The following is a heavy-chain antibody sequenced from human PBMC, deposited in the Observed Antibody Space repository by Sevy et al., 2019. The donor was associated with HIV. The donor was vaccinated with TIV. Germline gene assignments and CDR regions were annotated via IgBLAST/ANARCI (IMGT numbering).Heavy chain of an antibody. Sequence: GGSLRLSCAASGFTFSKYSMSWVRQPPGKGLEWVSIVSFGCDEINYADSVKGRFTISRDNSKSSGYLQMNNLRPEDTAVYYCAREGCTKPHDYWGQGTLVTVSS. J-gene: IGHJ4*02. D-gene: IGHD2-8*01. CDR2: VSFGCDEI. CDR1: GFTFSKYS. CDR3: AREGCTKPHDY. V-gene: IGHV3-23*01.